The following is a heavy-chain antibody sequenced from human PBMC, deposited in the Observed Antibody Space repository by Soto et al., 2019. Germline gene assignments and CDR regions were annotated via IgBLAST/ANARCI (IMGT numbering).Heavy chain of an antibody. CDR2: INPSGGST. Sequence: ASVKVSCKASGYTFTSYYMHWVRQAPGQGLEWMGIINPSGGSTSYAQKFQGRVTMTRDTSTSTVYMELSSLRSEDTAVYYCAREKSSSSTPFSSSADYYYYYGMDVWGQGTPVTVYS. D-gene: IGHD6-6*01. CDR3: AREKSSSSTPFSSSADYYYYYGMDV. V-gene: IGHV1-46*01. CDR1: GYTFTSYY. J-gene: IGHJ6*02.